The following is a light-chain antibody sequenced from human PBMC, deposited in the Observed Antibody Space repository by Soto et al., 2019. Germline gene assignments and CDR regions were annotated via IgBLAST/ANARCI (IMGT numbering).Light chain of an antibody. V-gene: IGLV2-14*01. Sequence: QSVLTQPTSVSGSPGQSITISCTGNSNDIGSYDYVSWYQQHPGKAPRLLIHGVRNRPSGISSRFSASKSGNTASLTISGLQAEDEADYYCSSYTTSSTRVFGTGTKVTVL. CDR3: SSYTTSSTRV. CDR1: SNDIGSYDY. J-gene: IGLJ1*01. CDR2: GVR.